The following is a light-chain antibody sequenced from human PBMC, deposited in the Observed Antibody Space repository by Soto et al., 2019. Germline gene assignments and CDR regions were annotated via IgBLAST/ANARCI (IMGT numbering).Light chain of an antibody. CDR3: QQYNNWPTVT. CDR2: CAS. Sequence: EVVVTQSAATPSVSPGERANLSCRASQSVSSNLAGYQHEPVQAPRLLIXCASTRGTGIPARFSGSGSGTEFTLTISSLKSEDFAVYYCQQYNNWPTVTFGQGTRLEIK. CDR1: QSVSSN. V-gene: IGKV3-15*01. J-gene: IGKJ5*01.